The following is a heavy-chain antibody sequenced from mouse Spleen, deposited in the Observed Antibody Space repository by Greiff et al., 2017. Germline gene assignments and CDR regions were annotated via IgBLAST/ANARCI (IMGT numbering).Heavy chain of an antibody. CDR1: GYSFTGYF. Sequence: VQLQQSGPELVKPGDSVKISCKASGYSFTGYFMNWVMQSHGKSLEWIGRINPYNGDTFYNQKFKGKATLTVDKSSSTAHMELRSLTSEDSAVYYCARGGYGKGFAYWGQGTLVTVSA. V-gene: IGHV1-20*01. CDR3: ARGGYGKGFAY. D-gene: IGHD2-10*02. CDR2: INPYNGDT. J-gene: IGHJ3*01.